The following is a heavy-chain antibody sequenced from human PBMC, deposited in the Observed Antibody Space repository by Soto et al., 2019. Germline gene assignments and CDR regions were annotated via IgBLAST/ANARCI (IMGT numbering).Heavy chain of an antibody. D-gene: IGHD5-18*01. CDR1: GYTFTSYG. Sequence: QVQLVQSGAEVKKPGASVKVSCKASGYTFTSYGISWVRQAPGQGLEWMGWISAYNGNTNYAQKLQGRVTMTTDTSTSTAYMELRSLRSDDMAVYYCAREVQLSTLSNYYYMDVWGKGTTVTVSS. V-gene: IGHV1-18*03. J-gene: IGHJ6*03. CDR3: AREVQLSTLSNYYYMDV. CDR2: ISAYNGNT.